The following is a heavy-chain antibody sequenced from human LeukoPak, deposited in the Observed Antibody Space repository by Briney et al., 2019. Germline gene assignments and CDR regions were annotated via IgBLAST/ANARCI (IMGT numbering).Heavy chain of an antibody. D-gene: IGHD3-3*01. CDR2: IKQDGSEK. J-gene: IGHJ4*02. Sequence: GGSLRLSCVGSGFTFTTYWMSWVRQAPGKGLEWVANIKQDGSEKYYVDSVKGRFTVSRDNAKNSLYLQMNSLRAEDTAVYYCARVPSDDDFWSGDLPYFDYWGQGTLVTVSS. CDR3: ARVPSDDDFWSGDLPYFDY. CDR1: GFTFTTYW. V-gene: IGHV3-7*01.